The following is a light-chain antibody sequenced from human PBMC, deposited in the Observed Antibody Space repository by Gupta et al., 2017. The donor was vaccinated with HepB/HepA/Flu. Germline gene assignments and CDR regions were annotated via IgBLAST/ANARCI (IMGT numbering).Light chain of an antibody. J-gene: IGKJ5*01. CDR1: QSVNTY. CDR3: QQHSNLIT. Sequence: EVVLTQFPDTLSLSPGERATLSCTASQSVNTYLAWYQQKPGQALRLLIYDASNRATGVPGRFSGSGSGTDFTLTISSGEPEDFAIYYWQQHSNLITFGQGTRLEIK. CDR2: DAS. V-gene: IGKV3-11*01.